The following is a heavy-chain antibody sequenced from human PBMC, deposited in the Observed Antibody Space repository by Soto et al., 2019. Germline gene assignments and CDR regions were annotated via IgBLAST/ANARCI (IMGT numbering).Heavy chain of an antibody. CDR2: ISWNSGRI. CDR1: GFTFDDYA. D-gene: IGHD6-19*01. CDR3: AKDIREYGSGWTYFDN. J-gene: IGHJ4*02. Sequence: EVQLVESGGGLVQPGRSLRLACAASGFTFDDYAMHWVRQGPGKGLEWVSGISWNSGRIDYADSVKGRFTISRDNAKKSLYLQINSPRGEETDLYYCAKDIREYGSGWTYFDNWGQGTLVTVSS. V-gene: IGHV3-9*01.